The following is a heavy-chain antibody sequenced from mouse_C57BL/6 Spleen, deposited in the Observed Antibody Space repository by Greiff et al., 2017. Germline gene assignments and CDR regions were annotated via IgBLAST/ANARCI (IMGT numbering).Heavy chain of an antibody. CDR1: GYSITSGYY. J-gene: IGHJ4*01. D-gene: IGHD1-1*01. CDR2: ISYDGSN. CDR3: ARFTTVVATDYAMDY. V-gene: IGHV3-6*01. Sequence: VQLQQSGPGLVKPSQSLSLTCSVTGYSITSGYYWNWIRQFPGNKLEWMGYISYDGSNNYNPSLKNRISITRDTSKNQFFLKLNSVTTEDTATYYGARFTTVVATDYAMDYWGQGTSVTVSS.